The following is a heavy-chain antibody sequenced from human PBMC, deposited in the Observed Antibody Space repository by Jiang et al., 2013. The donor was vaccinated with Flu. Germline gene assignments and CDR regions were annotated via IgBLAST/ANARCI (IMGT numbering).Heavy chain of an antibody. Sequence: KPTQTLTLTCTFSGFSLSTSRMRVSWIRQPPGKALEWLARIDWDDEKFYSASLKTRLTISKDTSKNXVVLTMTNMDHVDTATYYCARIGRDGYSTYFDYWGQGTLVTVSS. J-gene: IGHJ4*02. CDR2: IDWDDEK. CDR3: ARIGRDGYSTYFDY. D-gene: IGHD5-24*01. CDR1: GFSLSTSRMR. V-gene: IGHV2-70*04.